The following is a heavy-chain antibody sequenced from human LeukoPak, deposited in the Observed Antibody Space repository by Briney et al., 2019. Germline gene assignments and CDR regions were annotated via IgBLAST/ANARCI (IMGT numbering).Heavy chain of an antibody. CDR3: GKKYGLPTTTERSVQY. V-gene: IGHV3-23*01. J-gene: IGHJ4*02. CDR1: GFSLNSYA. Sequence: GGALRLSCTASGFSLNSYAMHWVRQAPGKGLEWLSFLSGDSGITHYADSVKGRFTISRDNSKNTLYLQMNSLRAEDTAIYYCGKKYGLPTTTERSVQYWGQGTLVTVSS. CDR2: LSGDSGIT. D-gene: IGHD1-1*01.